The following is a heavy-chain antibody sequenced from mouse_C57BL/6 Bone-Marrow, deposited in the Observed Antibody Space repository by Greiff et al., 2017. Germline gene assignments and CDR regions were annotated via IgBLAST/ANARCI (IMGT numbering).Heavy chain of an antibody. Sequence: QVQLQQPGAELVRPGSSVKLSCKASGYTFTSYWMDWVKQRPGQGLEWIGNIYPSDSETHYNQKFKDKATLTVDKSSSTAYMQLKSLTSEDSAVYYCARIRTTVVATRYAMDYWGQGTSVTVSS. D-gene: IGHD1-1*01. CDR1: GYTFTSYW. CDR2: IYPSDSET. V-gene: IGHV1-61*01. CDR3: ARIRTTVVATRYAMDY. J-gene: IGHJ4*01.